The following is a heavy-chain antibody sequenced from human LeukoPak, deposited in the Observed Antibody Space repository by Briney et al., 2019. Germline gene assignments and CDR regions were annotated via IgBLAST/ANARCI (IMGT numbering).Heavy chain of an antibody. CDR2: ILAGGSST. D-gene: IGHD4-17*01. J-gene: IGHJ5*02. CDR3: AKDLNYGDGRWEFAP. Sequence: PGESLTLSCAASGFNFRGFAMAWVRQTPGKGLEWVSGILAGGSSTYYADSVKGRFTTSRDNSKNTLYLQMNSLRADDTAVYFCAKDLNYGDGRWEFAPGGEGTLVTV. CDR1: GFNFRGFA. V-gene: IGHV3-23*01.